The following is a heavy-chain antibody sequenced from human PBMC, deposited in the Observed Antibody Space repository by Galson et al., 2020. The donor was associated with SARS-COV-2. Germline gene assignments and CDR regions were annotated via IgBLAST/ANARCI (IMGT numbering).Heavy chain of an antibody. CDR3: ARSSEMATIGPAFDI. CDR1: GYTFTSYD. Sequence: ASVKVSCKASGYTFTSYDINWVRQATGQGLEWMGWMNPNSGNTGYAQKFQGRVTMTRNTSISTAYIELSSLRSEDTAVYYCARSSEMATIGPAFDIWGQGTMVTVSS. D-gene: IGHD5-12*01. V-gene: IGHV1-8*01. CDR2: MNPNSGNT. J-gene: IGHJ3*02.